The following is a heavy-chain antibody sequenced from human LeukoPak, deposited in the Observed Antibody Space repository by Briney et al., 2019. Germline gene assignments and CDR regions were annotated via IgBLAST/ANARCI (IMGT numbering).Heavy chain of an antibody. Sequence: ASVKVSCKASGYTFTGYYMHWVRQAPGQGLEWMGRINPNSGGTNYAQKFQGRVTMTRDTSTSTAYMELSRLRSDDTAVYYCARVDYYYDRGGFLDYWGQGTLVTVSS. CDR1: GYTFTGYY. D-gene: IGHD3-22*01. J-gene: IGHJ4*02. V-gene: IGHV1-2*06. CDR2: INPNSGGT. CDR3: ARVDYYYDRGGFLDY.